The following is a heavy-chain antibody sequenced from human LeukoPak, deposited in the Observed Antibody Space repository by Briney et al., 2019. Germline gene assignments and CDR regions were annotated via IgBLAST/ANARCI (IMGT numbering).Heavy chain of an antibody. CDR1: GFTFSNAW. D-gene: IGHD3-22*01. CDR3: TTATEKWLYGYYYYGMDV. Sequence: PGGSLRLSCAASGFTFSNAWMSWVRQAPGKGLEWVGRIKSKTDGGTTDYAAPVKGRFTISRDGSKNTLYLQMNSLKTEDTAVYYCTTATEKWLYGYYYYGMDVWGQGTTVTVSS. CDR2: IKSKTDGGTT. V-gene: IGHV3-15*01. J-gene: IGHJ6*02.